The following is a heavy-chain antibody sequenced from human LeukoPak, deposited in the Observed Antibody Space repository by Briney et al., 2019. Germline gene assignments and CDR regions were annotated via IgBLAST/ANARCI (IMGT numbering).Heavy chain of an antibody. CDR3: ARVYSSSSYGFDY. CDR1: GGSFSGYY. D-gene: IGHD6-6*01. Sequence: PSETLSLTCAVYGGSFSGYYWSLIRQPPGKGPEWIGEINHSGSTNYNPSLKSRVTISVDTSKNQFSLKLSSVTAADTAVYYCARVYSSSSYGFDYWGQGTLVTVSS. J-gene: IGHJ4*02. V-gene: IGHV4-34*01. CDR2: INHSGST.